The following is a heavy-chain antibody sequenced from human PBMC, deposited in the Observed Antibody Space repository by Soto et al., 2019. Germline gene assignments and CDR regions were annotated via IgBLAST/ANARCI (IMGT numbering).Heavy chain of an antibody. Sequence: ASVKVSCKASGYTFTSYDINWVRQATGQGLEWMGWMNPNSGNAGYAQKFQGRVTMTRNTYISTAYMELSSLRSEDTAVYYCASSSSWFTVYYYGMDVWGQGTTVTVSS. D-gene: IGHD6-13*01. V-gene: IGHV1-8*01. CDR1: GYTFTSYD. CDR3: ASSSSWFTVYYYGMDV. CDR2: MNPNSGNA. J-gene: IGHJ6*02.